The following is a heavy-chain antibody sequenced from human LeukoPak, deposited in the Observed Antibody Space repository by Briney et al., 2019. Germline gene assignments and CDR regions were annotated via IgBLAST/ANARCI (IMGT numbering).Heavy chain of an antibody. Sequence: GGSLRLSCAASGFTFSSYALSWVRQVPGKRLEWVSAISSGAGTTGYADSVKGRFTISRVNSKSTIYLQMNSLRAEDTAIYYCAKDLEQSYSGWSTSYDAWGQGTLVTVSS. CDR2: ISSGAGTT. V-gene: IGHV3-23*01. CDR3: AKDLEQSYSGWSTSYDA. D-gene: IGHD6-19*01. J-gene: IGHJ5*02. CDR1: GFTFSSYA.